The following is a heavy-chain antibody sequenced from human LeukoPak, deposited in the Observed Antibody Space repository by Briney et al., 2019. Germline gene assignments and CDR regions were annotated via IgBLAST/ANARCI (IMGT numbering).Heavy chain of an antibody. Sequence: PSATLSPTCSVAGASISSYYWSWIRQPPGKGPEWSGDMYHSGSPNYNPSLYSRLTISIDTSNSQFSLRLTSVTATDTAVYYCARGGHYDTSGYYAVVDLWGEGTLVTVSS. CDR2: MYHSGSP. D-gene: IGHD3-22*01. V-gene: IGHV4-59*01. CDR3: ARGGHYDTSGYYAVVDL. J-gene: IGHJ5*02. CDR1: GASISSYY.